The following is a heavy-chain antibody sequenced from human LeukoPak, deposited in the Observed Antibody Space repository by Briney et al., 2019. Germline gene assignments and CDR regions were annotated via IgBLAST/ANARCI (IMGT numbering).Heavy chain of an antibody. V-gene: IGHV1-2*02. CDR2: INPNSGGT. CDR1: VYTFTYYY. D-gene: IGHD2-15*01. Sequence: ASVSVSFMPSVYTFTYYYMHWVRQAPGQALDWMGWINPNSGGTNYAQKFQGRVTMTSDTPISTAYMELSWMRSDDTAVYYCARGRTVVVVAATRNWFDPWGQGTLVTVSS. J-gene: IGHJ5*02. CDR3: ARGRTVVVVAATRNWFDP.